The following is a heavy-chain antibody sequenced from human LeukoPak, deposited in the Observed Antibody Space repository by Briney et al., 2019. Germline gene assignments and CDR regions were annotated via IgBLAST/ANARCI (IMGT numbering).Heavy chain of an antibody. CDR3: ASTTPRTQFAFDI. V-gene: IGHV3-48*03. CDR2: ISSSGSTI. D-gene: IGHD1-26*01. J-gene: IGHJ3*02. Sequence: GGSLRLSCAASGFTFSSYEMNWVRQAPGKGVEWGSYISSSGSTIYYADSVKGRFTISRDNAKNSLYLQMNSPRAEDTAVYYCASTTPRTQFAFDIWGQGTMVTVSS. CDR1: GFTFSSYE.